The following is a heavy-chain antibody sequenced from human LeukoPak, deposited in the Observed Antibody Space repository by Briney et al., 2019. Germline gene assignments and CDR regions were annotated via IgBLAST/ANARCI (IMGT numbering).Heavy chain of an antibody. V-gene: IGHV3-30*04. CDR2: ISSDGSYK. J-gene: IGHJ6*03. CDR1: GFTFSSHA. CDR3: ARGIAAAGTGHRNYYYYMDV. Sequence: HSGGSLRLSCAASGFTFSSHALHWVRQAPGKGLEWVAVISSDGSYKYYADSVKGRFTISRDNSKNTLYLQMNSLRAEDTAVYYCARGIAAAGTGHRNYYYYMDVWGKGTTVTVSS. D-gene: IGHD6-13*01.